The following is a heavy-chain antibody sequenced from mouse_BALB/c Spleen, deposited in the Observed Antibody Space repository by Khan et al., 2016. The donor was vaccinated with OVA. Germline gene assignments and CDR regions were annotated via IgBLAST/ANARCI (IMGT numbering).Heavy chain of an antibody. D-gene: IGHD2-3*01. CDR2: IDPENGNT. CDR1: GFNIKDYY. CDR3: TRDGSSPWFAY. V-gene: IGHV14-1*02. Sequence: VQLQQSGAELVRPGALVKLSCKASGFNIKDYYMHWVKQRPEQGLVWIGRIDPENGNTIYDPKFQGKASITSDTSSNTAYLQLSSLTSKDTAVYYCTRDGSSPWFAYWGQGTLVTVSA. J-gene: IGHJ3*01.